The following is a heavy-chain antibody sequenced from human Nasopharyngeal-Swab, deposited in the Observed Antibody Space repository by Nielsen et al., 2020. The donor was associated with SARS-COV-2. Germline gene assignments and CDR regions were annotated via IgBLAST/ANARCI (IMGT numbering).Heavy chain of an antibody. D-gene: IGHD3-10*01. CDR1: GGSISSYY. J-gene: IGHJ6*03. CDR2: IYYSGST. Sequence: GSLRLSCTVSGGSISSYYWSWIRQPPGKGLEGIGYIYYSGSTNYNPSLKSRVTISVDTSKNQFSLKLSSVTAADTAVYYCARGFEYGSGSYYRTYYYYYMDVWGKGTTVTVSS. V-gene: IGHV4-59*01. CDR3: ARGFEYGSGSYYRTYYYYYMDV.